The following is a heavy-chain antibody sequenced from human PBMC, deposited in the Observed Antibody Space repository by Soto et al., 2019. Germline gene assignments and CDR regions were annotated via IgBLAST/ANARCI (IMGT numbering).Heavy chain of an antibody. J-gene: IGHJ6*02. CDR3: ARGMITFGGVIVIPGMDV. D-gene: IGHD3-16*02. Sequence: QVQLVQSGAEVKKPGSSVKVSCKASGGTFSSYAISWVRQAPGQGLEWMGGIIPIFGTANYAQKFRGRVTITADESTSTAYMELSSLRSEDTAVYYCARGMITFGGVIVIPGMDVWGQGTTVTVSS. CDR2: IIPIFGTA. CDR1: GGTFSSYA. V-gene: IGHV1-69*01.